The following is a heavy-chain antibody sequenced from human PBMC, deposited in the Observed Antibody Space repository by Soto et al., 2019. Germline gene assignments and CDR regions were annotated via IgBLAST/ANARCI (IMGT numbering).Heavy chain of an antibody. J-gene: IGHJ4*02. V-gene: IGHV3-21*06. CDR2: ISPSSSFL. D-gene: IGHD3-10*01. Sequence: EVRLVESGGGLVKPGGSLRLSCAASGFSFRSYYMNWVRQAPGRGLEWVSSISPSSSFLNYADSVKGRFTISRDNAKSSVNLQMNSLRAEDTAVYYCATVGTDYGSGSPYYSDYWGQGTLVTVSS. CDR3: ATVGTDYGSGSPYYSDY. CDR1: GFSFRSYY.